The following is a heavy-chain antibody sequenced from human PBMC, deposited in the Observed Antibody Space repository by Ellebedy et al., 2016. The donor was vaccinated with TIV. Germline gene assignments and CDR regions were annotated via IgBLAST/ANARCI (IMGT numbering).Heavy chain of an antibody. D-gene: IGHD3-10*01. CDR3: TRDMVQGMVAIYVWFDY. CDR1: GYTFRSYS. Sequence: ASVKVSCKASGYTFRSYSMSWVRQAPGQGLEWMGWISAYTGDTNYAQKFQGRVTMTTDTSTSTAYMELRSLRYDDTAVYYCTRDMVQGMVAIYVWFDYWGQGTLVTVSS. V-gene: IGHV1-18*01. CDR2: ISAYTGDT. J-gene: IGHJ4*02.